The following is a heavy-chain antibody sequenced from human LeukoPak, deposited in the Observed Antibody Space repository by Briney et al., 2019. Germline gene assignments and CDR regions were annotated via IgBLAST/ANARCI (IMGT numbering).Heavy chain of an antibody. J-gene: IGHJ4*02. V-gene: IGHV4-59*01. CDR2: IYYSGST. Sequence: SETLSLTCTVSGGSISSYYWSWIRQPPGKGLEWIGYIYYSGSTNYNPSLKSRVTISVDTSKNQFSLKLSSVTAADTAVYYCARAPDSYGDPYYFDYWGQGTLVTVSS. CDR1: GGSISSYY. CDR3: ARAPDSYGDPYYFDY. D-gene: IGHD5-18*01.